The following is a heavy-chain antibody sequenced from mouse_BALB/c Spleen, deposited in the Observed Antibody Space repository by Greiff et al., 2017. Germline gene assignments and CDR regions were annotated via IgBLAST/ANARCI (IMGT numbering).Heavy chain of an antibody. CDR3: ARSEYDGYYDYAMDY. D-gene: IGHD2-3*01. Sequence: VKLMESGAELARPGASVKLSCKASGYTFTSYWMQWVKQRPGQGLEWIGAIYPGDGDTRYTQKFKGKATLTADKSSSTAYMQLSSLASEDSAVYYCARSEYDGYYDYAMDYWGQGTSVTVSS. CDR1: GYTFTSYW. J-gene: IGHJ4*01. CDR2: IYPGDGDT. V-gene: IGHV1-87*01.